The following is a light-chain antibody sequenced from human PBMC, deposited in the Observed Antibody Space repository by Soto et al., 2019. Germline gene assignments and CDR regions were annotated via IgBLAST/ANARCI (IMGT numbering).Light chain of an antibody. CDR2: RAS. J-gene: IGKJ1*01. CDR3: QHYNSYSEA. Sequence: DSQMTQSPSTLSGSVGDRVTITCRASQTISSWLAWYQQKPGKAPKLLIYRASTLKSGVPSRFSGRGSGTEYTLTISSVQPDDFATYYCQHYNSYSEAFGQGTKVDIK. CDR1: QTISSW. V-gene: IGKV1-5*03.